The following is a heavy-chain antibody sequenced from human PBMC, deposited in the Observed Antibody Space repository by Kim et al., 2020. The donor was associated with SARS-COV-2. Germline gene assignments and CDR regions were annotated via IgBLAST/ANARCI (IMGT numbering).Heavy chain of an antibody. CDR2: IYYSGST. Sequence: SETLSLTCTVSGGSVSSGSYYWSWIRQPPGKGLEWIGYIYYSGSTNYNPSLKSRVTISVDTSKNQFSLKLSSVTAADTAVYYCARAIGGVLLGLSSYFDYWGQGTLVTVSS. D-gene: IGHD3-10*01. CDR3: ARAIGGVLLGLSSYFDY. V-gene: IGHV4-61*01. CDR1: GGSVSSGSYY. J-gene: IGHJ4*02.